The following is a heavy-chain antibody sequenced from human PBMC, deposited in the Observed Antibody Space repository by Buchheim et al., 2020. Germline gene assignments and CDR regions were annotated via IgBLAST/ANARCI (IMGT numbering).Heavy chain of an antibody. Sequence: QVQLVQSGAEVKKPGASVKVSCKASGYTFTSYYMHWVRQAPGQGLEWMGIINPSGDSTRYEQKFQGRVTMTREPSTRTVVMELSSLRSEDTAVYYCARGFTYCSGGSCYGWFDPWGQGTL. CDR3: ARGFTYCSGGSCYGWFDP. J-gene: IGHJ5*02. CDR2: INPSGDST. V-gene: IGHV1-46*03. CDR1: GYTFTSYY. D-gene: IGHD2-15*01.